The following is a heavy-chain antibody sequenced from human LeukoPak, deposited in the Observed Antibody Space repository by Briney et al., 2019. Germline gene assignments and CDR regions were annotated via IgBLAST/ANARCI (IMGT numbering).Heavy chain of an antibody. CDR2: ISHSGTS. Sequence: SETLSLTCAVSGGSLSSGGYFWGWIRQYPGTGLEWIGCISHSGTSYYNPSLKSRVTISVDTSRNQFSLELSSVTAADTAVYFCARERRDGHNYSDFWGQGALVTVSS. J-gene: IGHJ4*02. D-gene: IGHD5-24*01. CDR3: ARERRDGHNYSDF. CDR1: GGSLSSGGYF. V-gene: IGHV4-31*11.